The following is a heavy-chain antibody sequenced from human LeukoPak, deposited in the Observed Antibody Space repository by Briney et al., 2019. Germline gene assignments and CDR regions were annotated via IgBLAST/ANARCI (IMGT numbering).Heavy chain of an antibody. Sequence: KPSETLSLTCTVSGGSINVYSWTWIRQPPGKGLEWIGYMYYSGSTNYNPSLKSRVTISVDTSKNQFSLKLRSVTAADTAVYYCARAGQCGGDCYSLDYWGQGTLVTVSS. CDR2: MYYSGST. CDR1: GGSINVYS. V-gene: IGHV4-59*01. CDR3: ARAGQCGGDCYSLDY. J-gene: IGHJ4*02. D-gene: IGHD2-21*02.